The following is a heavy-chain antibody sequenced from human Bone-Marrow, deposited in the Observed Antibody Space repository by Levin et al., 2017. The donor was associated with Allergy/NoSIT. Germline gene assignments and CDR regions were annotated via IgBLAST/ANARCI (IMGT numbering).Heavy chain of an antibody. J-gene: IGHJ4*02. V-gene: IGHV4-34*01. Sequence: SQTLSLPCAVYGGSFSGYYWIWIRQPPGKGLEWIGDISHSGSPNYNPSLKSRVTMSVDTSKNLFSLKLSSVTAADTAVYYCGRARVVVGPAAPIDYWGQGTLVTVSS. CDR3: GRARVVVGPAAPIDY. CDR2: ISHSGSP. CDR1: GGSFSGYY. D-gene: IGHD2-2*01.